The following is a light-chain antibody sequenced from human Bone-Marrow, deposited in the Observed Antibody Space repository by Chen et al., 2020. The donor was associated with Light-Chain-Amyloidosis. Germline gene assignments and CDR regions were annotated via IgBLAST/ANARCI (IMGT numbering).Light chain of an antibody. V-gene: IGLV2-14*01. J-gene: IGLJ1*01. Sequence: QSALTQPASVSGSPGQSITISCTGTRSDVGGDNHVSWYQQHPDKAPKLMIYEVTNRPSWVPDRFSGSKSDNTASRTISGLQTEDEADYFCSSYTITNTLVFGSGTRVTVL. CDR3: SSYTITNTLV. CDR2: EVT. CDR1: RSDVGGDNH.